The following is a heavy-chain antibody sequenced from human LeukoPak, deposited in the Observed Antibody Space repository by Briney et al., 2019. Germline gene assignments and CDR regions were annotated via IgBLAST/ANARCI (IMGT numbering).Heavy chain of an antibody. Sequence: GGSLRLSCAASGFTFSDYYMRWIRQAPGKGLEWVSYISCSNSYINYAHSVKGRFTISRDNSKIKQYLQRNSLRAEDMAVYYCAWGHGADWFYPWGEGTLVTVSS. CDR3: AWGHGADWFYP. CDR2: ISCSNSYI. V-gene: IGHV3-11*06. J-gene: IGHJ5*02. D-gene: IGHD4-17*01. CDR1: GFTFSDYY.